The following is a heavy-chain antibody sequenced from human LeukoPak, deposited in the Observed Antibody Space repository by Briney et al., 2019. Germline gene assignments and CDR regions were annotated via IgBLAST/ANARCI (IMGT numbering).Heavy chain of an antibody. D-gene: IGHD3-9*01. Sequence: ASVKVSCKASGYTFTNYYMHWVRQAPGQGLEWMGIINPSGGSTSYAQKFQGRVTMTRDTSTSTVYMELSSLRSEDTAVYYCARGPELRYFDWFRKNILLDYWGQGTLVTVSS. J-gene: IGHJ4*02. CDR3: ARGPELRYFDWFRKNILLDY. CDR2: INPSGGST. CDR1: GYTFTNYY. V-gene: IGHV1-46*01.